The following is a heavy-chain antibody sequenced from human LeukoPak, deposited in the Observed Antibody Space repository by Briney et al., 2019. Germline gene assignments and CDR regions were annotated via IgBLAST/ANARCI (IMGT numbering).Heavy chain of an antibody. Sequence: SETLSLTCTVSGGSVSNYFWSWIRQPAGKGLEWIGRFHASGISNYNPSLKSRVTMSLDTSKNHFSLSLNSVTAADTAVYYCAREGSGGRSLDYWGQGTLVTVSS. CDR1: GGSVSNYF. J-gene: IGHJ4*02. D-gene: IGHD3-10*01. V-gene: IGHV4-4*07. CDR2: FHASGIS. CDR3: AREGSGGRSLDY.